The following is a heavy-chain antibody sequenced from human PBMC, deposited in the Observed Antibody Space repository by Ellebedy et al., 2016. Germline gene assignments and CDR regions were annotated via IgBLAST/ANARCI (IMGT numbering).Heavy chain of an antibody. CDR2: ISHDGRIE. Sequence: GGSLRLXCAASGFIFNNYGMHWFRQAPGKGLEWVALISHDGRIEYYADSLKGRFTISRDNSKNTLYLQMNNLRPDDTGVYFCAKDWSGSYYQGGDFWGQGSLVTVSS. CDR1: GFIFNNYG. V-gene: IGHV3-30*18. D-gene: IGHD1-26*01. CDR3: AKDWSGSYYQGGDF. J-gene: IGHJ4*02.